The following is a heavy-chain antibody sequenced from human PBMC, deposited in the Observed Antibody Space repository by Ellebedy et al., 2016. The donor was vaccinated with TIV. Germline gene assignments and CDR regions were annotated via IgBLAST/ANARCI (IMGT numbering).Heavy chain of an antibody. J-gene: IGHJ3*02. Sequence: GGSLRLXXAASGFTFNFYSMNWVRQAAGKGLEWISYIVGTGTTTYYADSVKGRFTISRDNSKNSLFLQMNSLRDDDTAVYYCARRGNYLGDAFDIWGQGAMVIVSS. CDR3: ARRGNYLGDAFDI. D-gene: IGHD1-26*01. V-gene: IGHV3-48*02. CDR2: IVGTGTTT. CDR1: GFTFNFYS.